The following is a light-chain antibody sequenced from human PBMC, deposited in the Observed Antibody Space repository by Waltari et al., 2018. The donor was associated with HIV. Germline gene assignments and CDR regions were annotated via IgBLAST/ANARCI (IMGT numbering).Light chain of an antibody. J-gene: IGLJ1*01. CDR3: NSYVGSNNYI. CDR1: SSHVGGSNS. Sequence: QSALTQPPSAYGSPGQSVTISCTGTSSHVGGSNSVSWYQHHPGKAPKLIIYEVSKRPSGVPDRFSGSKSGNTASLTVSGLQAEDEADYYCNSYVGSNNYIFGTGTKVTVL. CDR2: EVS. V-gene: IGLV2-8*01.